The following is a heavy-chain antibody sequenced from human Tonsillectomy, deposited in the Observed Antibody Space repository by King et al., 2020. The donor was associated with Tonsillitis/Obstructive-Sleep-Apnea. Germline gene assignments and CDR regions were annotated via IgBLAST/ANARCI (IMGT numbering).Heavy chain of an antibody. CDR2: ISYDGSNK. J-gene: IGHJ6*03. CDR3: ARGPPFTMDRGLIDYYYYYMDV. D-gene: IGHD3-10*01. V-gene: IGHV3-30*04. CDR1: GFTFSSYA. Sequence: VQLVQSGGGVVQPGRSLRLSCAASGFTFSSYAIHWVRQAPGKGLEWVAVISYDGSNKYYADSVKGRFTISRDNSKTTLYLQMNSLRAEDTAVYYCARGPPFTMDRGLIDYYYYYMDVWGKGTTVTVSS.